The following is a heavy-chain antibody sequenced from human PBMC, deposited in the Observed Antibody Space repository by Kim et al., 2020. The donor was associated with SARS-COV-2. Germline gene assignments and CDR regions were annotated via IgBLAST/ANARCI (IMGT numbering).Heavy chain of an antibody. CDR1: GFTFSHAW. Sequence: GGSLRLSCAVSGFTFSHAWMNWVRQAPGKGLEWVARIRSKSDGETTDYAAPVKGRFIVSREDSKSTLYLQMNILKTEDTAVFYCTTARGIAGRPLDYWG. CDR2: IRSKSDGETT. CDR3: TTARGIAGRPLDY. V-gene: IGHV3-15*01. J-gene: IGHJ4*01. D-gene: IGHD6-6*01.